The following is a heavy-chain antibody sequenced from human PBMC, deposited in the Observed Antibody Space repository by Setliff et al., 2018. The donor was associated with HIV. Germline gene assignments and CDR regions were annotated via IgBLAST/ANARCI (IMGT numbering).Heavy chain of an antibody. CDR1: GDSIRGYY. Sequence: SETLSLTCTVSGDSIRGYYWSWIRQPPGKGLEWMGYVFYTGFAAYNPSLKSRLTISVDTSKSQFSLRLTSVTAADTAMYYCARQVSIPGVAITPVDYWGQGALVTVSS. CDR3: ARQVSIPGVAITPVDY. V-gene: IGHV4-59*08. D-gene: IGHD5-12*01. CDR2: VFYTGFA. J-gene: IGHJ4*02.